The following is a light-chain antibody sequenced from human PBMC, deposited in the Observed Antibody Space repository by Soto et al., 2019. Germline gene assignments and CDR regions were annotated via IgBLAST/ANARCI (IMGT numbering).Light chain of an antibody. CDR1: QTISSK. J-gene: IGKJ1*01. V-gene: IGKV3-15*01. CDR2: GAS. CDR3: QQYNNWPRWT. Sequence: EIVMTQSPATLSVSPGERATLSCRASQTISSKLAWYQQKPDQAPRLLIYGASTRATGVPDRFSGSGSGTEFTLTITGLQSEDFAVYYCQQYNNWPRWTFGQGTKVEIK.